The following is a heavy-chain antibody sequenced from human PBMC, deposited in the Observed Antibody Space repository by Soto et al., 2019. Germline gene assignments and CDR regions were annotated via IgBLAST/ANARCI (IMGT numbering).Heavy chain of an antibody. CDR2: IYSGGST. D-gene: IGHD3-10*01. CDR3: ARYGSGLGKVAFDI. V-gene: IGHV3-66*01. CDR1: GFTVSSNY. Sequence: GGSLRLSCAASGFTVSSNYMSWVRQAPGKGLEWVSVIYSGGSTYYADSVKGRFTISRDNSKNTLYLQMNSLRAEDTAVYYCARYGSGLGKVAFDIWGQGTMVTVSS. J-gene: IGHJ3*02.